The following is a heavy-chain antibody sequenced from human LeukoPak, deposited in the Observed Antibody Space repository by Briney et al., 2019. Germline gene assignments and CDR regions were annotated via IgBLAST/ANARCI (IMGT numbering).Heavy chain of an antibody. CDR1: GFTFGDYA. D-gene: IGHD3-10*01. V-gene: IGHV3-48*01. J-gene: IGHJ4*02. CDR3: ARDRRQLWFGEPLNY. Sequence: GGSLRLSCTASGFTFGDYAMTWVRQAPGKGLEWVSYISSSSSTIYYADSVKGRFTISRDNAKNSLYLQMNSLRAEDTAVYYCARDRRQLWFGEPLNYWGQGTLVTVSS. CDR2: ISSSSSTI.